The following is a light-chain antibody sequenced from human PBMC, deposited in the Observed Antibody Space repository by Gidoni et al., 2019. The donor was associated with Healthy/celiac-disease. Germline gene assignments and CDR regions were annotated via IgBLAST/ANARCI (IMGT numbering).Light chain of an antibody. CDR3: LLSYSGARVV. J-gene: IGLJ2*01. CDR1: TGAVTSGHY. V-gene: IGLV7-46*01. Sequence: QAVVTQEPSLNVSPGGTVTLTCGSSTGAVTSGHYPYWFQQKPGQAPRTLIYDTSNKHSWTPARFSGSRLGGKAALTLSGAQPEDEAEYYCLLSYSGARVVFGGGTKLTVL. CDR2: DTS.